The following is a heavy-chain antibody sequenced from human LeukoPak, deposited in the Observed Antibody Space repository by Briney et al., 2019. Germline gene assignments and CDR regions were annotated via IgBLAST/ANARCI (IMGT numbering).Heavy chain of an antibody. Sequence: SGGSLRLSCAASGLTFSTSAMNWVRQAPGKGLEWLAAISGSGDSKYHADSVKGRFTISRDNSKNTLYLQMNSLRADDTAVYFCAKDLRYCSTTICYYSGMNVWGQGTTVTVSS. J-gene: IGHJ6*02. CDR2: ISGSGDSK. V-gene: IGHV3-23*01. CDR3: AKDLRYCSTTICYYSGMNV. D-gene: IGHD2-2*01. CDR1: GLTFSTSA.